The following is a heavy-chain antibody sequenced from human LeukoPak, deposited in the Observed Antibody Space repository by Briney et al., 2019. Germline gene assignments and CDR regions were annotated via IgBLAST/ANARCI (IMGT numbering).Heavy chain of an antibody. J-gene: IGHJ6*02. D-gene: IGHD3-10*01. V-gene: IGHV4-59*08. CDR3: ARVRGLWRYYYYGMDV. Sequence: PSETLSLTCTVSGGSISSYFWSWIRQPPGKGLEWIGHIYFSGSTNYNPSLKSRVTISVDTSKNQFSLKLSSVTAADTAVYYCARVRGLWRYYYYGMDVWGQGTTVTVSS. CDR2: IYFSGST. CDR1: GGSISSYF.